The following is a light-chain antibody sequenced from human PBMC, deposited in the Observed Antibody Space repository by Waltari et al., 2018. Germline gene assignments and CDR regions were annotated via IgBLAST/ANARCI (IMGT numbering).Light chain of an antibody. CDR2: ATS. CDR1: QSISNN. Sequence: DIQMTQSPSSLSASVGDRVTITCRASQSISNNLNWYQQKPGKAPKLLIYATSVLQSGVPSRFSGRGSGTDFTLTISSLQPEDFATYYCQQSYSNPETFGLGTKVEIK. J-gene: IGKJ1*01. V-gene: IGKV1-39*01. CDR3: QQSYSNPET.